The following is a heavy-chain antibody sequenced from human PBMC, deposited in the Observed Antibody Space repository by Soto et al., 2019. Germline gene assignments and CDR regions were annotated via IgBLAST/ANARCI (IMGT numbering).Heavy chain of an antibody. CDR3: ARGGGTILAPLP. CDR2: INPNSGAT. V-gene: IGHV1-2*02. D-gene: IGHD3-3*01. CDR1: GYTFTGYF. J-gene: IGHJ5*02. Sequence: SVKVSCKASGYTFTGYFMHWVRQAPGQGLEWMGCINPNSGATKYAQKFQGRVTLTRDTSINTAYMEMSMLRSDDTAVYYCARGGGTILAPLPWGQGTLVTVSS.